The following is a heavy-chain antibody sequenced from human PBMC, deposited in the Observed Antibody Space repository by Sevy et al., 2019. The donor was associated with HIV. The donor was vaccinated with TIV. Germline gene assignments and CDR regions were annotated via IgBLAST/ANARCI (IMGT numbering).Heavy chain of an antibody. CDR2: ISYDGSNK. V-gene: IGHV3-30-3*01. D-gene: IGHD3-22*01. CDR1: GFTFSSYA. CDR3: ASVYYDSSGYPH. J-gene: IGHJ1*01. Sequence: GGSLRLSCAASGFTFSSYAMHWVRQAPGKGLEWVAVISYDGSNKYYADSVKGRFTISRDNSKNTLYLQMNSLRAEDTAVYYCASVYYDSSGYPHWGQRTLVTVSS.